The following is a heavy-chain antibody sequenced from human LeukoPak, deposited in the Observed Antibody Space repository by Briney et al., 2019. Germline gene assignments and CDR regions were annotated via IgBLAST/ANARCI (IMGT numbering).Heavy chain of an antibody. CDR1: GGSFSGYY. D-gene: IGHD6-13*01. Sequence: SETLSLTCAVYGGSFSGYYWSWTRQPPGKGLEWIGEINHSGSTNYNPSLKSRVTISVDTSKNQFSLKLSSVTAADTAVYYCARGGTQLVQEDGYFQHWGQGTLVTVSS. V-gene: IGHV4-34*01. CDR2: INHSGST. J-gene: IGHJ1*01. CDR3: ARGGTQLVQEDGYFQH.